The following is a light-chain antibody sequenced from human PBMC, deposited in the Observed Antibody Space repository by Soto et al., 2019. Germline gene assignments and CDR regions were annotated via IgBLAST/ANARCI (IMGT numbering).Light chain of an antibody. CDR2: GAS. V-gene: IGKV3-20*01. CDR1: QSVSSSY. J-gene: IGKJ2*01. CDR3: QQYGSSPIYT. Sequence: EIVLTQSPGTLSLSPGERATLSCRASQSVSSSYLAWYQQKPGQAPRLLIYGASSRATGIPDRCSGSGSGTDFTLTISRLEPEDFSVYYCQQYGSSPIYTFGQGTKLEIK.